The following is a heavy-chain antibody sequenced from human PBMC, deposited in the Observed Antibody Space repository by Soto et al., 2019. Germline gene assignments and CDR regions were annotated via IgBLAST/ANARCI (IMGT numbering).Heavy chain of an antibody. CDR1: GFTVSSNY. J-gene: IGHJ6*03. CDR3: ARDVAGDSSGWYSYYYYYMDV. CDR2: IYSGGST. D-gene: IGHD6-19*01. Sequence: GGSLRLSCAASGFTVSSNYMSWVRQAPGKGLEWVSVIYSGGSTYYADSVKGRFTISRDNSKNTLYLQMNSLRAEDTAVYYCARDVAGDSSGWYSYYYYYMDVWGKGTTVTVSS. V-gene: IGHV3-66*01.